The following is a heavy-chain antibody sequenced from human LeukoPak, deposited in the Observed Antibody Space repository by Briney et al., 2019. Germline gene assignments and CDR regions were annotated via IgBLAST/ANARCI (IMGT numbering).Heavy chain of an antibody. CDR3: ATPSYDILTGWGAFDI. CDR2: MNPNSGNT. D-gene: IGHD3-9*01. J-gene: IGHJ3*02. CDR1: GYTFTSYD. V-gene: IGHV1-8*01. Sequence: ASVKVSCKASGYTFTSYDINWVRQATGQGLEWMGWMNPNSGNTGYAQKFQGRVTMTRNTSISTAYMELSSLRSEDTAVYYCATPSYDILTGWGAFDIWGQGTMVTVSS.